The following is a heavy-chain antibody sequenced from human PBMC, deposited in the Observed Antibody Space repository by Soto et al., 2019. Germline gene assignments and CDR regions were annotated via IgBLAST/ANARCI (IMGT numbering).Heavy chain of an antibody. CDR1: GFTFTGYW. V-gene: IGHV3-74*01. Sequence: GGSLRLSCAASGFTFTGYWMHWVRQAPGMGLVWVSRINSDGSSTNYADSVKGRSTISRDNAKNMVYLQMNSLRAEDTAVYYCASGLVEYSSSWFDYWGQGTPVTVSS. D-gene: IGHD6-13*01. J-gene: IGHJ5*01. CDR2: INSDGSST. CDR3: ASGLVEYSSSWFDY.